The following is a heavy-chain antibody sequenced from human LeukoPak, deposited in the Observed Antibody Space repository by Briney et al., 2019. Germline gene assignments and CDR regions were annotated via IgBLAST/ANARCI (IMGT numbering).Heavy chain of an antibody. V-gene: IGHV4-31*03. CDR3: ARDKYSSTGFDY. CDR2: IYYSGST. CDR1: GGSISSGGSY. Sequence: SQTLSLTCTVSGGSISSGGSYWSWIRQHPGKGLEWIGYIYYSGSTYYNPSLKSRVTISVDTSKNQFSLKLSSVTAADTAVYYCARDKYSSTGFDYWGQGTLVTVSS. D-gene: IGHD6-13*01. J-gene: IGHJ4*02.